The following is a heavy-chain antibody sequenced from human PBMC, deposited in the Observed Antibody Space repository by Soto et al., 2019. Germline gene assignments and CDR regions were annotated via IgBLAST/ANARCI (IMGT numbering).Heavy chain of an antibody. CDR3: ARDLRPYYDFWSGYNSNAFDI. CDR2: IIPIFGTA. J-gene: IGHJ3*02. V-gene: IGHV1-69*01. D-gene: IGHD3-3*01. CDR1: GGTFSSYA. Sequence: QVQLVQSGAEVKKPGSSVKVSCKASGGTFSSYAISWVRQAPGQGLEWMGGIIPIFGTANYAQKFQGRVTITADESTSIAYMELSSLRSEDTAVHYCARDLRPYYDFWSGYNSNAFDIWGQGTMVTVSS.